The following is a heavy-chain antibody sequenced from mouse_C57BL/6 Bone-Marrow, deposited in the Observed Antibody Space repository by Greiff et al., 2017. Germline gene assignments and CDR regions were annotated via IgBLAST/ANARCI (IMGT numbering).Heavy chain of an antibody. Sequence: VHVKQSGTVLARPGASVKMSCKTSGYTFTSYWMHWVKQRPGQGLEWIGAIYPGNSDTSYNQKFKGKAKLTAVTSASTAYMELSSLTNEDSAVYYCTRDGYPGAYWGQGTLVTVSA. J-gene: IGHJ3*01. CDR2: IYPGNSDT. CDR3: TRDGYPGAY. V-gene: IGHV1-5*01. CDR1: GYTFTSYW. D-gene: IGHD2-3*01.